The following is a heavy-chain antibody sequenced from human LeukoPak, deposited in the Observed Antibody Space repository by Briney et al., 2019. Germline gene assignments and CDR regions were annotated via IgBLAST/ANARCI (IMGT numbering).Heavy chain of an antibody. CDR1: GFTFTNAW. CDR3: TTGPYGDLYSDG. Sequence: PGGSLRLSCAASGFTFTNAWMIWVRQAPGKGLEWVGRIKSKTDGGTTDFAAPVKGRFTISRDDSKNTLYLQMNSLKTEDTAVYYCTTGPYGDLYSDGGGQGTLVTVSS. V-gene: IGHV3-15*01. J-gene: IGHJ4*02. D-gene: IGHD4-17*01. CDR2: IKSKTDGGTT.